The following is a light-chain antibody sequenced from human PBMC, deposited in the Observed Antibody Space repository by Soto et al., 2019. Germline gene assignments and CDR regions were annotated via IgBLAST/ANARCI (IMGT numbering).Light chain of an antibody. CDR3: QHYGYSRWT. CDR2: GVY. CDR1: LTGNNNY. V-gene: IGKV3-20*01. J-gene: IGKJ1*01. Sequence: IVLTQSPGTLSLSPGERATLSCRASLTGNNNYLAWYQHKSGQAPRLLIYGVYTRATGIPDRFTGSGSGTKFTLTIKRLEPEDSAVYFCQHYGYSRWTFGQGTKVEIK.